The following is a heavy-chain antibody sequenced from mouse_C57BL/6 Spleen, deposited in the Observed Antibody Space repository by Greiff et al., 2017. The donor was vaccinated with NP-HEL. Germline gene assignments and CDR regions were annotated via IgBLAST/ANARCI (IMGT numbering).Heavy chain of an antibody. D-gene: IGHD2-12*01. CDR1: GFSFNTYA. V-gene: IGHV10-1*01. CDR2: IRSKSNNYAT. J-gene: IGHJ4*01. CDR3: VRNVSYSYYYAIDY. Sequence: VQLKESGGGLVQPKGSLKLSCAASGFSFNTYAMNWVRQAPGKGLEWVARIRSKSNNYATYYADSVKDRFTISRDYSERMLYLQMNNLKTEDTAMYYGVRNVSYSYYYAIDYWGQGTSVTVSS.